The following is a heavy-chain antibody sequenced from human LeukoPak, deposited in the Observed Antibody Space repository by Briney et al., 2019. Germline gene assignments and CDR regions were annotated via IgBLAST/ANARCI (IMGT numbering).Heavy chain of an antibody. CDR3: AKRGLVVINLLDAFDI. J-gene: IGHJ3*02. Sequence: GGSLRLSCAASGNYWMHWVRQAPGKGLVWVSHINSDGSWTSYADSVKGRFTISRDNSKNTLYLQMNSLRAEDTAVYYCAKRGLVVINLLDAFDIWGQGTMVTVSS. CDR1: GNYW. V-gene: IGHV3-74*01. CDR2: INSDGSWT. D-gene: IGHD3-22*01.